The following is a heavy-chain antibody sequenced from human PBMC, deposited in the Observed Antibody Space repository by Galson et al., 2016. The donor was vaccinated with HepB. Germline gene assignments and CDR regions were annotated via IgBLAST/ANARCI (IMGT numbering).Heavy chain of an antibody. CDR1: GFTFSNYD. V-gene: IGHV3-13*01. CDR3: ARAPVIRGVYLFDN. Sequence: SLRLSCAASGFTFSNYDMHWVRQATGKGLEWVSAIGTAADDTYYPGSVKGRFTISRDNAKNTLFLQMNSLRVGDTAVYYCARAPVIRGVYLFDNWGQGTLVTVSS. CDR2: IGTAADDT. D-gene: IGHD3-10*01. J-gene: IGHJ4*02.